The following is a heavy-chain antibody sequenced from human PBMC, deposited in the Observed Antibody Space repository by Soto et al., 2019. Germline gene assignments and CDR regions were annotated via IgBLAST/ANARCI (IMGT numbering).Heavy chain of an antibody. CDR1: GFSFSTYA. D-gene: IGHD4-4*01. Sequence: PGGSLRLSCAASGFSFSTYAMHWVRQTPGKGLEWVAVISYDGDHKYYTDSVKGRFTISRDNSGDTLSLQMNSLRPEDTAVYYCVKEATVKAAHHFDSWGQGTLVTVSS. J-gene: IGHJ4*02. CDR3: VKEATVKAAHHFDS. CDR2: ISYDGDHK. V-gene: IGHV3-30-3*01.